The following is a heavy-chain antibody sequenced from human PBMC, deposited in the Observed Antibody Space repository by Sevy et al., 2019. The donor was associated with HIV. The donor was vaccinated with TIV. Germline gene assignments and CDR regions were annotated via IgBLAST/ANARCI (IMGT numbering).Heavy chain of an antibody. V-gene: IGHV1-18*01. CDR1: GYTFTTYG. J-gene: IGHJ3*02. CDR3: ARDYDCPSSTCSDVFDI. D-gene: IGHD3-16*01. Sequence: ASVKVSCKASGYTFTTYGISWVRQAPGQGLEWMGWVSGRNGNTHYAQTFQGRVTMTTDTSTSTVYMELRGLRSDDTAVYYCARDYDCPSSTCSDVFDIWGQGTMVTVSS. CDR2: VSGRNGNT.